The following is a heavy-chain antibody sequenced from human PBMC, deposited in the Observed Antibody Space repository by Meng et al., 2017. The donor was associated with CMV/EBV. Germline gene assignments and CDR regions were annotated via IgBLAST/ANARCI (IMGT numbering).Heavy chain of an antibody. D-gene: IGHD6-13*01. CDR1: GFTFSSYS. Sequence: GESLKISCAASGFTFSSYSMNWVRQAPGKGLEWVSSISGSSTYTHYADSVKGRFTISRDNARNSLSLEMTSLRAEDTAVYYCARDIAAAGTYYYFFAMDVWGQGTTVTVSS. J-gene: IGHJ6*02. V-gene: IGHV3-21*01. CDR2: ISGSSTYT. CDR3: ARDIAAAGTYYYFFAMDV.